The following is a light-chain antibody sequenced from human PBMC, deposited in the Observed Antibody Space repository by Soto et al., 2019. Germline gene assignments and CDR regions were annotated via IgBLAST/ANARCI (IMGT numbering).Light chain of an antibody. J-gene: IGKJ1*01. CDR2: AAS. V-gene: IGKV3-20*01. CDR1: QSVTSSY. CDR3: QHYGGSVTWT. Sequence: EVVLTQSPGTLSLSPGERATLSCRASQSVTSSYFAGYQQKPGRAPRLLIYAASSRATGIPDRFSGSGSGTDFTLSISRLEPEDFAVYYCQHYGGSVTWTCGQGTKGEIK.